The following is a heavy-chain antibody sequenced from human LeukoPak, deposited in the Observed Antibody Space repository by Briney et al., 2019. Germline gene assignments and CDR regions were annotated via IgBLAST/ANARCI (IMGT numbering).Heavy chain of an antibody. CDR2: IYYSGST. D-gene: IGHD3-22*01. CDR3: ARGPRSGFFDY. Sequence: PSQTLSLTCTVSGGSISSGGYYWSWIRQHPGKGLEWFGYIYYSGSTYYNPSLKSRVTISVDTSKNQFSLKLSSVTAADTAVYYCARGPRSGFFDYWGQGTLVTVSS. V-gene: IGHV4-31*03. J-gene: IGHJ4*02. CDR1: GGSISSGGYY.